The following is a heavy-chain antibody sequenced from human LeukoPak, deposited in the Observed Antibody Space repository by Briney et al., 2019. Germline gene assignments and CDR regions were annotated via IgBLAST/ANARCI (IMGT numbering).Heavy chain of an antibody. V-gene: IGHV3-7*05. D-gene: IGHD2-2*01. CDR1: GFTFSSYW. J-gene: IGHJ4*02. CDR3: ARDQRYCSSSSCPWEPFDY. CDR2: IKQDGSEK. Sequence: GGSLILSCAVSGFTFSSYWMSWVRQAPGKGLEWVANIKQDGSEKYYVDSVKGRFTISRDNAKNSLYLQMNSLRAEDTAVYYSARDQRYCSSSSCPWEPFDYWGQGTLVTVSS.